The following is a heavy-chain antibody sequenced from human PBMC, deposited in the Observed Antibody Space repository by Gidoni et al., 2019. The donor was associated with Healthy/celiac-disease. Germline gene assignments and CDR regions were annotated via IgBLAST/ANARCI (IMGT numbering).Heavy chain of an antibody. J-gene: IGHJ5*02. CDR1: GFPFSSYG. CDR2: IWYDGSNK. CDR3: ARDRLWFGDPPGWFDP. V-gene: IGHV3-33*01. D-gene: IGHD3-10*01. Sequence: QVQLVESGGGVVQPGRSLRLFCAASGFPFSSYGMHWVRQAPGKGLERGAVIWYDGSNKYYADSVKSRFTISRENSKNTLYLQMNSLRAEYTAVYYCARDRLWFGDPPGWFDPWGQGTLVTVSS.